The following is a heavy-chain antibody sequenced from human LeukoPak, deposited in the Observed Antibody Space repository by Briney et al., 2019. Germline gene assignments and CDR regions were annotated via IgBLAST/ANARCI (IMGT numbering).Heavy chain of an antibody. CDR1: GFTFNKYA. V-gene: IGHV3-23*01. D-gene: IGHD3-9*01. CDR3: AKDRVRFYSELRYSNWLLGPSYY. Sequence: GGSLRPSCAASGFTFNKYAICWVRHAPGKGLERVSGISCTCGSTFCADSVEERFTISRDNSKHTLYMQMNSLRSEDTAVYYCAKDRVRFYSELRYSNWLLGPSYYSGQGTLVTVSP. J-gene: IGHJ4*02. CDR2: ISCTCGST.